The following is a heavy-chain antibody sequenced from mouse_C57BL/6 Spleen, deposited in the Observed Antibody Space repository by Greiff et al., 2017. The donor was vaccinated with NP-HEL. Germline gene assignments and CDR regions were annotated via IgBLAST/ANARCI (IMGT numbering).Heavy chain of an antibody. CDR2: ISDGGSYT. Sequence: DVKLVESGGGLVKPGGSLKLSCAASGFTFSSYAMSWVRQTPEKRLEWVATISDGGSYTYYPDNVKGRFTISRDNAKNNLYLQMSHLKSEDTAKYYCANYYGSSVWYFDVWGTGTTVTVSS. CDR3: ANYYGSSVWYFDV. J-gene: IGHJ1*03. D-gene: IGHD1-1*01. V-gene: IGHV5-4*03. CDR1: GFTFSSYA.